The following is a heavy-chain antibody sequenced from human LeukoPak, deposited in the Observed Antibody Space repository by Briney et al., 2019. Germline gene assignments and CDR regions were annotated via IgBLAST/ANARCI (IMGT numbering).Heavy chain of an antibody. Sequence: PSETLSLTCAVYGGSFSGYYWSWIRQPPGKGLEWIGEINHRGSTNYNPSLKSRVTISVDTSKDQFSLKLSAVTAADTAVYYCARGRGRSYFDYWGQGTLVTVSS. V-gene: IGHV4-34*01. CDR3: ARGRGRSYFDY. J-gene: IGHJ4*02. CDR2: INHRGST. CDR1: GGSFSGYY. D-gene: IGHD1-14*01.